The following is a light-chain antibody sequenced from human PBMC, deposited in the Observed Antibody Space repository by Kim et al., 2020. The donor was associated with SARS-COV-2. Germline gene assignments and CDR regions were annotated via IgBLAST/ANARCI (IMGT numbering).Light chain of an antibody. CDR2: QDS. J-gene: IGLJ2*01. CDR1: KLGDKY. V-gene: IGLV3-1*01. CDR3: QAWDSSTVV. Sequence: SYELTQPPSVSVSPGQTASITCSGDKLGDKYACWYQQKPGQSPVLVLYQDSKRPSGIPERFSGSNSGNTATLTISGTQAMDEADYYCQAWDSSTVVFGGGTQLTDL.